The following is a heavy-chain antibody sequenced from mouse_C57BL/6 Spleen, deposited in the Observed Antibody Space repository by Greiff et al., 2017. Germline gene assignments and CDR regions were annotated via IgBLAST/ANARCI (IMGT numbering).Heavy chain of an antibody. V-gene: IGHV1-52*01. CDR1: GYTFTGYW. CDR2: IDPSGSDT. D-gene: IGHD3-3*01. CDR3: ASRDFDY. J-gene: IGHJ2*01. Sequence: VQLQQPGAELVRPGSSVKLSCKASGYTFTGYWMQWVKQRPIKGLEWIGNIDPSGSDTHYNQKFKDKATLTVDKSSSTAYMQLSSLTSEDSAVYYCASRDFDYWGQGTTLTVSS.